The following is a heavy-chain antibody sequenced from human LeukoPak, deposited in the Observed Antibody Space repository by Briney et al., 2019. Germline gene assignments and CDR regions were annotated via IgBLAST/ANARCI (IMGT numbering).Heavy chain of an antibody. CDR1: GFTFSSYA. Sequence: GGSLRLSCAASGFTFSSYAMNWVRQAPGKGLEWVSGVSGSGAITYYADSVKGRFTISRDNSKNTLYLQMNSLRAEDTAVYYCAKARTHEYSNYNYWGQGTLVTVSS. J-gene: IGHJ4*02. D-gene: IGHD4-11*01. V-gene: IGHV3-23*01. CDR3: AKARTHEYSNYNY. CDR2: VSGSGAIT.